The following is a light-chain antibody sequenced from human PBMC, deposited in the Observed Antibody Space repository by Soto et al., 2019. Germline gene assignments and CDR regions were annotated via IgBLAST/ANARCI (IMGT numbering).Light chain of an antibody. CDR2: GAS. CDR1: QSVSSSY. CDR3: QQYGPPLPQWWT. J-gene: IGKJ1*01. V-gene: IGKV3-20*01. Sequence: EIVLTQSPGTLSLSPGERATLSCRASQSVSSSYLAWYQQKPGQAPRLLIYGASSRVTGIPDRFSGSGSGTDFSLAISRLEPEDFAVYFCQQYGPPLPQWWTFGQGTKVEIK.